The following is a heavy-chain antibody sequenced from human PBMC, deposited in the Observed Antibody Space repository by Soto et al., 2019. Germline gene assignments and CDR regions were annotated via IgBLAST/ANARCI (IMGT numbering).Heavy chain of an antibody. D-gene: IGHD3-16*02. CDR1: GYSISSGYY. Sequence: KSSETLSLTCAVSGYSISSGYYWGWIRQPPGKGLEWIGSIYHSGSTYYNPPLKSRVTISVDTSKNQFSLKLSSVTAADTAVYYCARALHYDYVWGSYRYEHYFDYWGQGTLVTVSS. CDR3: ARALHYDYVWGSYRYEHYFDY. V-gene: IGHV4-38-2*01. CDR2: IYHSGST. J-gene: IGHJ4*02.